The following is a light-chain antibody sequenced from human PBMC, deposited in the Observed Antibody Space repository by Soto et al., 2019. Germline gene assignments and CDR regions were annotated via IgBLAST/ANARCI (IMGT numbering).Light chain of an antibody. CDR3: QQYGSSHT. V-gene: IGKV3-20*01. J-gene: IGKJ2*01. CDR1: QSVSSSY. Sequence: EIVLTQSPGTLSLSPGERATLSCRASQSVSSSYLAWYQQKPGQAPRLLIYGASSRATGIPDRFSGSGSRTDFTLTISGLEPEDFAVYYWQQYGSSHTFGQGTKLEIK. CDR2: GAS.